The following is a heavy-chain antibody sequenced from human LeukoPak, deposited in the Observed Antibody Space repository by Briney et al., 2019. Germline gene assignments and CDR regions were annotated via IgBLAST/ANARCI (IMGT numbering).Heavy chain of an antibody. CDR1: GFTFSSYA. Sequence: GGSLRLSCAASGFTFSSYAMSWVRQAPGKGLEWVSAISGSGGSTYYADSVKGRFTISRDNSKNTLYLQMNSLRAEDTAVYYCAKLRGGYCSSTSCSNIDYWGQGTLVTVSS. J-gene: IGHJ4*02. D-gene: IGHD2-2*03. CDR3: AKLRGGYCSSTSCSNIDY. CDR2: ISGSGGST. V-gene: IGHV3-23*01.